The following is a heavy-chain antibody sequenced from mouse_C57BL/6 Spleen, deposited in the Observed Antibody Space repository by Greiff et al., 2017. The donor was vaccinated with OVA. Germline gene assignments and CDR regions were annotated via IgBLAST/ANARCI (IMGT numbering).Heavy chain of an antibody. Sequence: VQLQQSGAELARPGASVKLSCKASGYTFTSYGISWVKQSTGQGLEWIGEIYPRSGNTYYNEKFKGKATLTADKSSSTAYMELRSLTSEDSAVYFCARREYYGSSPYWGQGTLVTVSA. D-gene: IGHD1-1*01. V-gene: IGHV1-81*01. CDR2: IYPRSGNT. CDR1: GYTFTSYG. CDR3: ARREYYGSSPY. J-gene: IGHJ3*01.